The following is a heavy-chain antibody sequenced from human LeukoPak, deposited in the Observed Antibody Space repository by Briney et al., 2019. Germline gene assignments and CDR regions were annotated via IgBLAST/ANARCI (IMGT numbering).Heavy chain of an antibody. Sequence: SETLSLTCTVSGGSTSSYYWSWIRQPPGKGLEWIGRIYTSGIISGNTNYNPSLESRVTISVDTSKNQFSLKLSSVTAADTAVYYCGGDGYNYPDWGQGTLVTVSS. J-gene: IGHJ4*02. CDR1: GGSTSSYY. CDR2: IYTSGIISGNT. V-gene: IGHV4-4*07. D-gene: IGHD5-24*01. CDR3: GGDGYNYPD.